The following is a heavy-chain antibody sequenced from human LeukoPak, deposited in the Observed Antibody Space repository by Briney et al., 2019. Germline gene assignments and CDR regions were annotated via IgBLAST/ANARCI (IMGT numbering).Heavy chain of an antibody. D-gene: IGHD7-27*01. CDR1: GGSFSGYY. V-gene: IGHV4-34*01. CDR3: ARTWGYFDY. J-gene: IGHJ4*02. Sequence: SETLSLTCAVYGGSFSGYYWSWIRQPPGKGLEWIGEINHSGSTNYNPSLKSRVTISVDTSKNQFSLKLSSVTAADTAVYYCARTWGYFDYRGQGTLVTVSS. CDR2: INHSGST.